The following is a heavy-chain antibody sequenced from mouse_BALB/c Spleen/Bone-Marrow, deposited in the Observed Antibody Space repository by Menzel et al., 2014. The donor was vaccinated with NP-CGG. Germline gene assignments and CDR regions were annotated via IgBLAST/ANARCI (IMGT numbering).Heavy chain of an antibody. D-gene: IGHD1-1*01. J-gene: IGHJ3*01. CDR1: GFNIKDTY. V-gene: IGHV14-3*02. CDR2: IDPANGNT. Sequence: DVHLVESGAELVKPGASVNLSCTASGFNIKDTYMYWVKQRPEQGLEWIGRIDPANGNTKYDPKFQDKATITADTSSNXAYLQLSSLTSEDTAVYYCARYYYGSSLFAYWGQGTLVTVSA. CDR3: ARYYYGSSLFAY.